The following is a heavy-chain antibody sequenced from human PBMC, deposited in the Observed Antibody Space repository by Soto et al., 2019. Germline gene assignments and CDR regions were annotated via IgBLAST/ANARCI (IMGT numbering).Heavy chain of an antibody. CDR2: IYSSGNS. CDR1: GASISRDDYY. Sequence: QVQLQESGPGLVKPSQTLSLICSVSGASISRDDYYWSWIRQHPGKGLEWIAYIYSSGNSYYNPSLSSRVAISLDTSKNQFSLRLSSVTAADTGVYYCASALTGDYVGFDYWGQGTPATVSS. D-gene: IGHD3-9*01. CDR3: ASALTGDYVGFDY. V-gene: IGHV4-31*03. J-gene: IGHJ4*02.